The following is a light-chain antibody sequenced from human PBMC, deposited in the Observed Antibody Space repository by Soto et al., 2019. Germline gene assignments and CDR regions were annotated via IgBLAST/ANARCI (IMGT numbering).Light chain of an antibody. CDR2: EVS. CDR1: SSDVGGYNY. Sequence: ALTQPASVSGSPGQSITISCTGTSSDVGGYNYVSWYQQHPGKAPKLMIYEVSNRPSGVSNRFSGSKSGNTASLTISGLQAEDEADYYCSSYTSSRTLVFGGGTKLTVL. J-gene: IGLJ2*01. V-gene: IGLV2-14*01. CDR3: SSYTSSRTLV.